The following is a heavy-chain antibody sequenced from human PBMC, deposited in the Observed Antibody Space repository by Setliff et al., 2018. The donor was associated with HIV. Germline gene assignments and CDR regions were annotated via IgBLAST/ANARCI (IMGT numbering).Heavy chain of an antibody. CDR2: IYYNGST. CDR1: GASISNSNSY. J-gene: IGHJ4*02. D-gene: IGHD1-26*01. V-gene: IGHV4-39*07. CDR3: VSASGAYPYAVEY. Sequence: PSETLSLTCTVYGASISNSNSYWGWIRQPPGKGLEWIGSIYYNGSTYYNPSLKSRVTISVDTSKNQFSLRLTSVAAADTALYYCVSASGAYPYAVEYWGQGTLVTVSS.